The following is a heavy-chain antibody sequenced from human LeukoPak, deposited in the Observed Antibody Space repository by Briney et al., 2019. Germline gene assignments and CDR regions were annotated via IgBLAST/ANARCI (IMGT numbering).Heavy chain of an antibody. D-gene: IGHD1-26*01. Sequence: GGSLRLSCAASGFTFSSYAMSWVRQAPGKGLEWVSAISARGGSTYYADSVKGRFSISRDNSKNTLYLQMNSLRAEDTAVYYCAKDTSSIVGATFGDYWGQGTLVTVSS. V-gene: IGHV3-23*01. CDR2: ISARGGST. CDR1: GFTFSSYA. CDR3: AKDTSSIVGATFGDY. J-gene: IGHJ4*02.